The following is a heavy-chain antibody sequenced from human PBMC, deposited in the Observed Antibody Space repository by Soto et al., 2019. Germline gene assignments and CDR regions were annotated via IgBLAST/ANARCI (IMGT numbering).Heavy chain of an antibody. Sequence: ASVKVSCKASGYSFTDYHIHWVRQAPGQGLEWLGRINPKSGGTSTAQKFQGWVTMTRDRSISTVYMELTRLRSDDTAVYFCARGHSTDCSNGVCSFFYDHEMDVWGQGTTVT. CDR1: GYSFTDYH. CDR3: ARGHSTDCSNGVCSFFYDHEMDV. D-gene: IGHD2-8*01. V-gene: IGHV1-2*04. J-gene: IGHJ6*02. CDR2: INPKSGGT.